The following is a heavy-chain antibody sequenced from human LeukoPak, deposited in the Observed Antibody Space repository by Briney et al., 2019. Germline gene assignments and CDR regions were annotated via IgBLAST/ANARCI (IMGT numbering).Heavy chain of an antibody. V-gene: IGHV4-38-2*01. CDR2: TYHSGTY. CDR1: GYSISTGYY. J-gene: IGHJ4*02. D-gene: IGHD4-23*01. CDR3: ARKYGSNAGYFDY. Sequence: SETLSLTCAVSGYSISTGYYWGWVRQPPGKGLEWIGNTYHSGTYYYNPSLKSRVTTSVDTSKNQFSLTLSSVTAADTALYYCARKYGSNAGYFDYWGQGALVTVSS.